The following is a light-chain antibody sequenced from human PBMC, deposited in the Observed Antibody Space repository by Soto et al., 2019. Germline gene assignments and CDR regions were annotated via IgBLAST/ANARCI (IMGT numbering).Light chain of an antibody. Sequence: QSVLTQPASVSGSPGQSITISCTGTSSDVGGYNYVSWYQQHPGKAPKLMIYEVSNRPSGVSNRFSGSKSGNTASLTISGLQAEDAADYYCSSYTSSSTPWVFGGGTKVTVL. J-gene: IGLJ3*02. V-gene: IGLV2-14*01. CDR2: EVS. CDR1: SSDVGGYNY. CDR3: SSYTSSSTPWV.